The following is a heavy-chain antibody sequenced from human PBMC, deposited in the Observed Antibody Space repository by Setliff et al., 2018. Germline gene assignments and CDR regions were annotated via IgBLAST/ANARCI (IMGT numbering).Heavy chain of an antibody. J-gene: IGHJ4*02. V-gene: IGHV4-59*01. CDR1: GDSINNFY. Sequence: PSETLSLTCTVSGDSINNFYWTWIRQPPGKGLEWIGYIYHSGGTSYNPSLKSRVTISVDTSKNPFSLNLSSVTAADTAVYYCARGQATSSRSSLVYWGQGILVTVSS. CDR2: IYHSGGT. D-gene: IGHD6-6*01. CDR3: ARGQATSSRSSLVY.